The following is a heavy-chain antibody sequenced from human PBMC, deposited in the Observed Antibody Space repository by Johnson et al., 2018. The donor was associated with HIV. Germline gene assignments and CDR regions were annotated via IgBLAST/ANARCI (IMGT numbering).Heavy chain of an antibody. Sequence: VQLVESGGGLVKPGGSLRLSCAASGFSFSIYWLTWVRQAPGKGLEWVANINQDGSEMYYVDSVKGRFTISRDNSKNTLYLQMNSLRAEDTAVYYCAKDSSFSYYYSDAFDIWGQGTMVTVSS. J-gene: IGHJ3*02. CDR1: GFSFSIYW. CDR3: AKDSSFSYYYSDAFDI. V-gene: IGHV3-7*01. CDR2: INQDGSEM. D-gene: IGHD3-10*01.